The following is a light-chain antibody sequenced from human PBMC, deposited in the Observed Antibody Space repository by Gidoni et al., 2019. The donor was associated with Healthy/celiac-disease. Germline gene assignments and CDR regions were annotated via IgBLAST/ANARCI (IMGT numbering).Light chain of an antibody. CDR2: DAS. CDR1: QGISSA. Sequence: QSPSSLSASVGDSVTITCRASQGISSALACYQQKPGKAPKLLIYDASSLERGVPSRFSGSGSGTDFTLTISSLQPEDFATYYCQQFNSYLLTFGQGTRLEIK. CDR3: QQFNSYLLT. J-gene: IGKJ5*01. V-gene: IGKV1-13*02.